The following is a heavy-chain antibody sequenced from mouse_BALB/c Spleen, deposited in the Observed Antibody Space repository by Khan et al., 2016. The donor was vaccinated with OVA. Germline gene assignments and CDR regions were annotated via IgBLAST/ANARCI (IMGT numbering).Heavy chain of an antibody. Sequence: QIQLVQSGPELKKPGETVEISCKASGYTFTNYGMNWVKQAPGKGLKWMGWINTYTGEPTYADDFKGRFAFSLETSASTAYLQINNLKNEDTATYFCASGGYWYFDVWGAGTTVTVSS. CDR3: ASGGYWYFDV. V-gene: IGHV9-3-1*01. CDR1: GYTFTNYG. CDR2: INTYTGEP. D-gene: IGHD1-1*02. J-gene: IGHJ1*01.